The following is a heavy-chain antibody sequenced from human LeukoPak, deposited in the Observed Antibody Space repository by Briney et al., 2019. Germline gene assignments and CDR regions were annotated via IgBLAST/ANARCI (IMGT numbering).Heavy chain of an antibody. D-gene: IGHD2-2*01. CDR1: RFVFSDYG. Sequence: PGGSLRLSCATSRFVFSDYGIHWVRQAPGKGLEWVAFIRYDGSDPNYPDSVKGRFTISRDNSKNMVQLQMNSLRVEDTAVYYCAQDRFCSRDSCSYGTTWFDPWGQGTLVTVSS. J-gene: IGHJ5*02. V-gene: IGHV3-30*02. CDR2: IRYDGSDP. CDR3: AQDRFCSRDSCSYGTTWFDP.